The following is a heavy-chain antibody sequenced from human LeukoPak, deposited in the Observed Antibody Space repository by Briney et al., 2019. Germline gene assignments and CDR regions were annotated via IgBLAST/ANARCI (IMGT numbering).Heavy chain of an antibody. CDR3: ARDSPPYCYDSSGYLNWFDP. CDR1: GYSISSGYY. V-gene: IGHV4-38-2*02. J-gene: IGHJ5*02. CDR2: IYHSGST. Sequence: SETLSLTCTVSGYSISSGYYWGWIRQPPGKGLEWSGSIYHSGSTYYNPSLKSRVTISVDTSKNQFSLKLSSVTAADTAVYYCARDSPPYCYDSSGYLNWFDPWGQGTLVTVSS. D-gene: IGHD3-22*01.